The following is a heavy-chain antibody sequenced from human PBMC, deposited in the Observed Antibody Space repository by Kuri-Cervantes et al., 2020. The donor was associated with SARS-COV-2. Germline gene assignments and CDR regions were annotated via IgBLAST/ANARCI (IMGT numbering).Heavy chain of an antibody. CDR1: GFTFSSYW. Sequence: GESLKISCAASGFTFSSYWMHWVRQAPGKGLVWVSRINSDGSSTSYADSVKGRFTISRDNAKNTLYLQMNSLRAEDTAVYYCAGGGLYCSGGSCYSGNYYYMDVWGKGTTVTVSS. D-gene: IGHD2-15*01. CDR2: INSDGSST. J-gene: IGHJ6*03. V-gene: IGHV3-74*01. CDR3: AGGGLYCSGGSCYSGNYYYMDV.